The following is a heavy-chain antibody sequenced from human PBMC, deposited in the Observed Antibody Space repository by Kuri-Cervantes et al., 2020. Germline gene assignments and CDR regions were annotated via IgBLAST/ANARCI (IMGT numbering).Heavy chain of an antibody. CDR1: GFTFSSYA. J-gene: IGHJ4*02. CDR2: ISYDGSNK. Sequence: GGSLRLSCAASGFTFSSYAMHWVRQAPGKGLEWVAVISYDGSNKYYADSVKGRFTISRDNSKNTLYLQMNSLRAEDTAVYYCATALGYCSGGSCREDDYWGQGTLVTVSS. D-gene: IGHD2-15*01. V-gene: IGHV3-30*14. CDR3: ATALGYCSGGSCREDDY.